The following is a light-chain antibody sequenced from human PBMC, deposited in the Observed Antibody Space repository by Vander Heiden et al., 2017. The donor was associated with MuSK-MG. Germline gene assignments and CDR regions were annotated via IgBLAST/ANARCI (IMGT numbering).Light chain of an antibody. Sequence: DIVMTQSPDSLAVSLGERATINCKSSQSVLYRSNNKNYLAWYQQKPGQSPKLLIYWASTREYGVPDRFSGSGSGTDFTLTISSLQAEDVAVYYCQQDDSTPWTFGQGTKVEIK. V-gene: IGKV4-1*01. CDR3: QQDDSTPWT. J-gene: IGKJ1*01. CDR2: WAS. CDR1: QSVLYRSNNKNY.